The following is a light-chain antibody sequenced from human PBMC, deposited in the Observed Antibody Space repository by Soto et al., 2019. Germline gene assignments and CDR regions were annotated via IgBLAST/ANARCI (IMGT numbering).Light chain of an antibody. Sequence: EIVLTQSPGTLSLSPGEGATVSCRASQSVSSRSLAWYQQKPGQAPRLLIYDASSRATGIPDRFSGSGSGTDFSLTISRLEPEDFAVYYCQQYERGFTFGPGTKVDIK. CDR1: QSVSSRS. J-gene: IGKJ3*01. CDR2: DAS. V-gene: IGKV3-20*01. CDR3: QQYERGFT.